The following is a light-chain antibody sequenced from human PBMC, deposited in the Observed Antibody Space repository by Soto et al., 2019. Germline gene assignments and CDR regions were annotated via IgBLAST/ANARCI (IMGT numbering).Light chain of an antibody. Sequence: DIQLTQSPSFLSASVGDRVTITCRASQGISSSLAWYQQKPGKAPKLLISAASTLQSGVPSRFSGSGSGTEFTLTINSLQPEDFATFYCQQLYNSPLTFGGGTEVEIK. J-gene: IGKJ4*01. V-gene: IGKV1-9*01. CDR1: QGISSS. CDR3: QQLYNSPLT. CDR2: AAS.